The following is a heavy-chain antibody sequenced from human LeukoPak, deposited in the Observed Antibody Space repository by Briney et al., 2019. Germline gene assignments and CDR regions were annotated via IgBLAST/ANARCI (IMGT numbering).Heavy chain of an antibody. J-gene: IGHJ4*02. D-gene: IGHD2/OR15-2a*01. CDR2: INSDGSWT. CDR1: GNYW. V-gene: IGHV3-74*01. CDR3: VSFYETY. Sequence: GGSLRLSCAASGNYWMHWVRQVPGKGPVWVSHINSDGSWTSYADSVKGRFTISKDNAKNTVYLQMNSLRAEDTAVYYCVSFYETYWGRGTLVTVSS.